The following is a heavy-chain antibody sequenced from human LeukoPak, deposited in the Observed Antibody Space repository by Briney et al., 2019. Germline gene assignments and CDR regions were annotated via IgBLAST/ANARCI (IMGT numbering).Heavy chain of an antibody. CDR1: GGSISSGSYY. D-gene: IGHD2-2*01. J-gene: IGHJ4*02. Sequence: SQTLSLTCTVSGGSISSGSYYWSWIRQPAGKGLEWIGRIYTSGSTNYNPSLKRRVTISEDTSKNQFSLKLSSVPAADTAVYYCLGYCSSTSCQNDYWGQGTLVTVSS. CDR2: IYTSGST. V-gene: IGHV4-61*02. CDR3: LGYCSSTSCQNDY.